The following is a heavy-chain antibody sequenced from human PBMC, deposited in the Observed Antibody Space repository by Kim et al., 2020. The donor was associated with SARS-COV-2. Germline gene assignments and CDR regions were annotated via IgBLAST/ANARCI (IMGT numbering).Heavy chain of an antibody. D-gene: IGHD3-10*01. CDR2: IYWDDDK. CDR1: GFSLSTSGVG. CDR3: ARSTITMVRGVTLDY. V-gene: IGHV2-5*02. J-gene: IGHJ4*02. Sequence: SGPTLVNPTQTLTLTCTFSGFSLSTSGVGVGWIRQPPGKALEWLALIYWDDDKRYSPSLKSRLTITKDTSKNQVVLTMTNMEPVDTATYYCARSTITMVRGVTLDYWGQGTLVTVCS.